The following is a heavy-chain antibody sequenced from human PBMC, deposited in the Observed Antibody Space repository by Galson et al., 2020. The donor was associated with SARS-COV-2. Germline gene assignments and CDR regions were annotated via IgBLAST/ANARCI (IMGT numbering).Heavy chain of an antibody. CDR3: ARAGGYSYNFDY. V-gene: IGHV4-38-2*01. CDR1: GYSISSGYY. D-gene: IGHD5-18*01. CDR2: IYHSGST. Sequence: SETLSLTCAVSGYSISSGYYWGWIRQPPGKGLAWIGSIYHSGSTYYNPSLKSRVTISVDTSKNQFSLKLSSVTAADTAVYYCARAGGYSYNFDYWGQGTLVTVSS. J-gene: IGHJ4*02.